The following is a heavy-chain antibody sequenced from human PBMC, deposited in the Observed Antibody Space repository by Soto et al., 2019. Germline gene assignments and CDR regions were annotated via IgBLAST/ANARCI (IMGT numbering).Heavy chain of an antibody. CDR1: GGSISSGSDY. D-gene: IGHD2-2*02. Sequence: SETLSLTCTVSGGSISSGSDYWSWIRQPPGKGLEWIGYIYYSGSTNYNPSLKSRVSISVDTSKNQFSLYLQMNSLRAKAAADYYCAVGGYKLRTVAYWGKGTLVTFSS. CDR2: IYYSGST. J-gene: IGHJ4*02. V-gene: IGHV4-61*01. CDR3: AVGGYKLRTVAY.